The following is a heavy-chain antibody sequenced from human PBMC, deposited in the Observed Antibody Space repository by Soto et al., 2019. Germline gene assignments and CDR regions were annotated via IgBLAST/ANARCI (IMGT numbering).Heavy chain of an antibody. CDR3: ARAEMTTVTTGAFDI. V-gene: IGHV1-69*13. Sequence: SVKVSCKASGGTFSSYAISWVRQAPGQGLEWMGGIIPIFGTANYAQKFQGRVTITAGESTSTAYMELSSLRSEDTAVYYCARAEMTTVTTGAFDIWGQGTMVTVSS. J-gene: IGHJ3*02. CDR1: GGTFSSYA. D-gene: IGHD4-17*01. CDR2: IIPIFGTA.